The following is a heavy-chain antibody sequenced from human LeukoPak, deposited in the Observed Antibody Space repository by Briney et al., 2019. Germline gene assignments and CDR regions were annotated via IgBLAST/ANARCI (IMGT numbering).Heavy chain of an antibody. Sequence: SQTLSLTCAISGDSVSSNSAAWNWIRQSPSRGLEWLGKTYYRSKWYNGYAVSVKSQIAITPDTSKNQFSLQLNSVTPEDRAVYYCAREGSKQLLQIPVFDYWGQGTLVTVPS. V-gene: IGHV6-1*01. CDR1: GDSVSSNSAA. D-gene: IGHD6-13*01. CDR2: TYYRSKWYN. J-gene: IGHJ4*02. CDR3: AREGSKQLLQIPVFDY.